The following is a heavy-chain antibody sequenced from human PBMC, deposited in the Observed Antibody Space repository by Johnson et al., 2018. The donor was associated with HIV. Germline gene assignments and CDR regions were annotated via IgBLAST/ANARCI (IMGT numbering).Heavy chain of an antibody. CDR2: TSWNGGSI. D-gene: IGHD3-22*01. V-gene: IGHV3-9*01. CDR1: GFTFDDYA. Sequence: VQVVESGGGLVQPGRSLRLSCAASGFTFDDYAMYWVRQAPGKGLEWVSGTSWNGGSIGYADSVKGRFTISRDNAKNSLYLQMNSLKTEDTALYYCVKVQPDSGYYFLFGVRYPFDIWGLGTMVTVSS. J-gene: IGHJ3*02. CDR3: VKVQPDSGYYFLFGVRYPFDI.